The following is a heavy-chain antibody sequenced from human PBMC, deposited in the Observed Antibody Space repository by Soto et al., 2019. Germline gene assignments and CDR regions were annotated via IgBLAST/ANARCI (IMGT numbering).Heavy chain of an antibody. CDR3: ARGKGSSSFYYFDY. CDR2: MNPNSGNT. Sequence: ASVKVSCKTSGYTFTSYDINWVRQATGQGLEWMGWMNPNSGNTGYAQKFQGRVTMTRNTSIATAYMDLSSLRSEDTAVYYCARGKGSSSFYYFDYSGQGTLVTVSS. V-gene: IGHV1-8*01. D-gene: IGHD6-6*01. J-gene: IGHJ4*02. CDR1: GYTFTSYD.